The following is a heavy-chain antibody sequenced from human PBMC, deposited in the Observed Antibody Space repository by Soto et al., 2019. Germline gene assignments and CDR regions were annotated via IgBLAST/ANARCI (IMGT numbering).Heavy chain of an antibody. CDR3: AREIVVARGASYFDY. CDR2: THRGGNT. Sequence: LRLSCAASGFTFSKNDMTWVRQSPGKGLEWVSVTHRGGNTNYADSVKGRFTISRDNSKNMLNLQMNSLRAEDTAVYYCAREIVVARGASYFDYWGPGTLVTVSS. D-gene: IGHD2-2*01. V-gene: IGHV3-66*01. CDR1: GFTFSKND. J-gene: IGHJ4*02.